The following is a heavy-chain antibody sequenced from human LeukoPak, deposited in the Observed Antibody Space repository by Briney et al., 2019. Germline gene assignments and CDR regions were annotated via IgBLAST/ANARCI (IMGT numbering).Heavy chain of an antibody. CDR1: GYSFTSYW. D-gene: IGHD2-2*01. J-gene: IGHJ4*02. V-gene: IGHV5-51*01. CDR3: ARGYCSGTSCYPVDY. CDR2: IYPGDSDT. Sequence: GESLKISCKGSGYSFTSYWIGWVRQMPGKGLEWMGIIYPGDSDTRYSPSFQGQVTISADKSISTAYLQWSSLKASDTAMYYCARGYCSGTSCYPVDYWGQGTLVTVSS.